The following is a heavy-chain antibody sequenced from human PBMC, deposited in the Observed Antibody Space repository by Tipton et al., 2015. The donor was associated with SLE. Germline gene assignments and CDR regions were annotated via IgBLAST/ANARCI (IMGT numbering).Heavy chain of an antibody. CDR2: ISGSSVSA. V-gene: IGHV3-23*01. CDR1: GGSISSGGYY. D-gene: IGHD6-19*01. CDR3: AKVTDSGRYLDAYDV. Sequence: LSLTCTVSGGSISSGGYYWSWIRQSPGKGLEWVSTISGSSVSAYYADSVKGRATISRDKSKKTLYLQMDSLRAEDTALYYCAKVTDSGRYLDAYDVWGQGTMVTVSS. J-gene: IGHJ3*01.